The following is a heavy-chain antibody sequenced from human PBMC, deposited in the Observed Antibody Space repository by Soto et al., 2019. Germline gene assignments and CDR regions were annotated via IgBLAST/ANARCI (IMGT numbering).Heavy chain of an antibody. Sequence: GESLKISCAASGFTFSDHYMDWVRQAPGRGLEWIGRSRDKGSRHTTEYAPSVKDRFSISRDDSENSVYLQMNSVKSEDTAVYYSSRTRSSAWGLDASDIWGQGTTVTVSS. D-gene: IGHD6-25*01. V-gene: IGHV3-72*01. CDR1: GFTFSDHY. CDR3: SRTRSSAWGLDASDI. CDR2: SRDKGSRHTT. J-gene: IGHJ3*02.